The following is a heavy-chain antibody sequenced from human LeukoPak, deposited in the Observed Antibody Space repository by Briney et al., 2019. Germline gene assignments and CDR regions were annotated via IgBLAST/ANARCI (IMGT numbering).Heavy chain of an antibody. CDR2: ISGDGGDT. CDR3: GKSGSRDWDYFEY. J-gene: IGHJ4*02. V-gene: IGHV3-23*01. Sequence: PGGSLRLSCAASGFTFRSYAMNWVLHAPGNRQESVSTISGDGGDTHYADSVRGRFTISRANSKNTLFMQMNSLRAEDTAVYYCGKSGSRDWDYFEYWGQGTLVTASS. D-gene: IGHD6-19*01. CDR1: GFTFRSYA.